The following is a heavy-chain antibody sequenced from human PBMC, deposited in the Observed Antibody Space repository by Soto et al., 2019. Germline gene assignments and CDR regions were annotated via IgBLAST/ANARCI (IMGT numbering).Heavy chain of an antibody. D-gene: IGHD3-10*01. CDR2: IYYSGST. Sequence: QVQLQESGPGLVKPSETLSLTCTVSGGSISSYYWSWIRQPPGKGLEWIGYIYYSGSTNYNPSLKSRATISVDTSNTQFSLKLGSVTAADTDVYYCARLLTMVRGDGMDVWGQGTTVTVSS. CDR1: GGSISSYY. CDR3: ARLLTMVRGDGMDV. J-gene: IGHJ6*02. V-gene: IGHV4-59*08.